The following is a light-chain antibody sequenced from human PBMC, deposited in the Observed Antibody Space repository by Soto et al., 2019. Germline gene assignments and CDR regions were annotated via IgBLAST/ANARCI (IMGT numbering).Light chain of an antibody. CDR2: DAS. CDR3: QQYNSYSLA. J-gene: IGKJ1*01. CDR1: QSINTW. V-gene: IGKV1-5*01. Sequence: GDRVTITCRASQSINTWLAWYQQKPGKAPKLLIYDASSLESGVPSRFSGSGSGTEFTLTISSLQPDDFATYYCQQYNSYSLAFGQGTKVDI.